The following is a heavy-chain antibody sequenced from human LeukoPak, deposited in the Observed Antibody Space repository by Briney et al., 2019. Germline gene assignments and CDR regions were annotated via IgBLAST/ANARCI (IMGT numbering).Heavy chain of an antibody. Sequence: SETLSLTCTVSGGSISSSSYYWSWIRQHPGKGLEWIGYIYYSGSTYYNPSLKSRVTISVDTSKNQFSLKLSSVTAADTAVYYCARVGAYDFWSGYQGGAFDIWGQGTMVTVSS. CDR3: ARVGAYDFWSGYQGGAFDI. CDR1: GGSISSSSYY. D-gene: IGHD3-3*01. J-gene: IGHJ3*02. CDR2: IYYSGST. V-gene: IGHV4-31*03.